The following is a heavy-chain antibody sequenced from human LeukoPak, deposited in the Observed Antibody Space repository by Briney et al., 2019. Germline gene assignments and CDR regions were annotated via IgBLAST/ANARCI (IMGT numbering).Heavy chain of an antibody. CDR2: IYYSGST. CDR1: GGSISSSSYY. J-gene: IGHJ4*02. D-gene: IGHD6-19*01. CDR3: ARGGSGWYLWYY. V-gene: IGHV4-39*06. Sequence: PSETLSLTCTVSGGSISSSSYYWGWIRQPPGKGLEWIGSIYYSGSTYYNPSLKSRVTISVDTSKNQFTLKLSSVTAADTAVYYCARGGSGWYLWYYWGQGTLVTVSS.